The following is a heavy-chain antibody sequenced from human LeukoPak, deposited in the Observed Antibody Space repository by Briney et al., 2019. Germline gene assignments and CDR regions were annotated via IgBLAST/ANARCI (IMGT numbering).Heavy chain of an antibody. CDR1: GASIRSSDYY. CDR3: ARHGNWEPFDY. D-gene: IGHD1-1*01. V-gene: IGHV4-39*01. Sequence: ESSETLSLTCVLSGASIRSSDYYWAWIRQPPGKGLEWIGTVYYSGSTYYNPSLKSRLTISVDTSNNSISLKVTSLTAADTAVYYCARHGNWEPFDYRGQGSLVTVSS. CDR2: VYYSGST. J-gene: IGHJ4*02.